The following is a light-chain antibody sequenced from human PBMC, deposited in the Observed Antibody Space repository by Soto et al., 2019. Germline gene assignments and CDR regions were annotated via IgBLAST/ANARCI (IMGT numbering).Light chain of an antibody. CDR2: DAS. V-gene: IGKV1-5*01. Sequence: DIQMTQSPSTLSASVGDRVTITCRASESISSWLAWYQQKPGKAPKLLIYDASSLESGVPSRFSGSGSGTEFTLTISSLQPDDFATYHCQQYSSWQTFGQGTKVDIK. CDR3: QQYSSWQT. CDR1: ESISSW. J-gene: IGKJ1*01.